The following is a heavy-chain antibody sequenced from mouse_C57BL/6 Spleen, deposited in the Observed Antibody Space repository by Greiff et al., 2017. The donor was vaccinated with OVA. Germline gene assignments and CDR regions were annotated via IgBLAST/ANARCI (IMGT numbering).Heavy chain of an antibody. CDR2: IYPSDSET. V-gene: IGHV1-61*01. D-gene: IGHD2-3*01. CDR3: ARSGDDGYYGWYFDV. CDR1: GYTFTSYW. J-gene: IGHJ1*03. Sequence: VQLQQPGAELVRPGSSVKLSCKASGYTFTSYWMDWVKQRPGQGLEWIGNIYPSDSETHYNQKFKDKATLTVDKSSSTAYMQLSSLTSEDSAVYYCARSGDDGYYGWYFDVWGTGTTVTVSS.